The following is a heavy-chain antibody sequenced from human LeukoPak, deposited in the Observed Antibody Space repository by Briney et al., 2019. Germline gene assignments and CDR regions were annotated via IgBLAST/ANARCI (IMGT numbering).Heavy chain of an antibody. CDR3: ANWYRDF. Sequence: GGSLRLSCAASGFTFSSSAMSWVRQAPGKGLEWVSAISNNGGYTYYADSVKGRFTISRDNSKNTLYLQMNSLRAEDTAIYYCANWYRDFWGQGTLVTVSS. D-gene: IGHD6-13*01. J-gene: IGHJ4*02. V-gene: IGHV3-23*01. CDR2: ISNNGGYT. CDR1: GFTFSSSA.